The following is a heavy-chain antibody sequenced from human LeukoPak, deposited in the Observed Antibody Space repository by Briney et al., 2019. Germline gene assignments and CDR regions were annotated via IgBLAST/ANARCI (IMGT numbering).Heavy chain of an antibody. J-gene: IGHJ4*02. CDR1: GGTFSSYA. V-gene: IGHV1-69*05. D-gene: IGHD3-22*01. Sequence: SVKVSCKASGGTFSSYAISWVRQAPGQGLEWMGGIIPIFGTANYAQKFQGRVTMTRDTSTSTVYMELSSLRSEDTAVYYCVRDLFAYDSSGYYFDYWGQGTLVTVSS. CDR2: IIPIFGTA. CDR3: VRDLFAYDSSGYYFDY.